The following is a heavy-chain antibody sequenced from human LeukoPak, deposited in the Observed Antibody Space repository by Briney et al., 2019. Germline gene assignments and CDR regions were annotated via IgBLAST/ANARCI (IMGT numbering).Heavy chain of an antibody. J-gene: IGHJ4*02. CDR3: ARGFTYYYDSSGYPILGY. CDR1: GSSFTSYG. CDR2: ISVYNGNT. V-gene: IGHV1-18*01. Sequence: ASVKVSCKASGSSFTSYGITWVRQAPGQGLEWMGWISVYNGNTNYAQKLQDRVTMTTDTPTSTAYMELRSLRSDDTAVYYCARGFTYYYDSSGYPILGYWGQGTLVTVSS. D-gene: IGHD3-22*01.